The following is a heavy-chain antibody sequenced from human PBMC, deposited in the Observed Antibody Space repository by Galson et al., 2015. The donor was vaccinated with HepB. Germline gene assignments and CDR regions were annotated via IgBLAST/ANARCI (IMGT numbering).Heavy chain of an antibody. D-gene: IGHD3-10*01. CDR2: ISSSSSYI. V-gene: IGHV3-21*01. CDR1: GFTFSGYS. Sequence: SLRLSCAASGFTFSGYSMNWVRQAPGKGLEWVSSISSSSSYIYYADSVKGRFTISRDNAKNSLYLQMDSLRAEDTAVYYCARDRELGGLWFGELVAFDIWGQGTMVTVSS. J-gene: IGHJ3*02. CDR3: ARDRELGGLWFGELVAFDI.